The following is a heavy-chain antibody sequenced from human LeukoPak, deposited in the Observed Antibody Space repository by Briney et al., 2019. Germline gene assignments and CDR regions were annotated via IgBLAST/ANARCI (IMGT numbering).Heavy chain of an antibody. Sequence: PSETLSLTCTVSGGSISSSSYYWGWIRQPPGKGLEWIGEINHSGSTNYNPSLKSRVTISVDTSKNQFSLKLSSVTAADTAVYYCAREVAGTFYFDYWGQGALVTVSS. CDR3: AREVAGTFYFDY. D-gene: IGHD6-19*01. V-gene: IGHV4-39*07. J-gene: IGHJ4*02. CDR1: GGSISSSSYY. CDR2: INHSGST.